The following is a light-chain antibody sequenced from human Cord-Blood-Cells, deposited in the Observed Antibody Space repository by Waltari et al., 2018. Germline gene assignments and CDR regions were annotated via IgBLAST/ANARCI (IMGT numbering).Light chain of an antibody. CDR1: QSVLYSSNNKNY. CDR3: QQYYSTPRT. J-gene: IGKJ1*01. Sequence: DLAMTQSPDSLAVYLGERATINCKSSQSVLYSSNNKNYLAWYQQKPGQPPKLLIYWASTRESGVPDRFSGSGSGTDFTLTISSLQAEDVAVYYCQQYYSTPRTFGQGTKVEIK. CDR2: WAS. V-gene: IGKV4-1*01.